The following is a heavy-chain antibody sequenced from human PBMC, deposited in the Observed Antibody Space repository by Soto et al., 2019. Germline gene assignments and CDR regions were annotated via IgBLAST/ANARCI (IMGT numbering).Heavy chain of an antibody. Sequence: VASVKVSFKASGGTFSSYAISWVRQAPGQGLEWMGGIIPIFGTANYAQKFQGRVTITADKSTSTAYMELSSLRSEDTAVYYCARDIVVVPAAGRSPYGMDVWGQGTTVTVSS. D-gene: IGHD2-2*01. CDR1: GGTFSSYA. CDR3: ARDIVVVPAAGRSPYGMDV. CDR2: IIPIFGTA. V-gene: IGHV1-69*06. J-gene: IGHJ6*02.